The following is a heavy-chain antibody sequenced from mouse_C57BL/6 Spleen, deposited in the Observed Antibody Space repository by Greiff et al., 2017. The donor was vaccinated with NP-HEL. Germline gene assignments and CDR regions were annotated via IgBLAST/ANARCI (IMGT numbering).Heavy chain of an antibody. CDR3: ARGRVDGYYRADY. V-gene: IGHV1-69*01. J-gene: IGHJ2*01. CDR1: GYTFTSYW. CDR2: IDPSDSYT. D-gene: IGHD2-3*01. Sequence: VQLQQSGAELVMPGASVKLSCKASGYTFTSYWMHWVKQRPGQGLEWIGEIDPSDSYTNYNQKFKGKSTLTVDKSSSTAYMQLSSLTSEDSAVYYCARGRVDGYYRADYWGQGTTLTVSS.